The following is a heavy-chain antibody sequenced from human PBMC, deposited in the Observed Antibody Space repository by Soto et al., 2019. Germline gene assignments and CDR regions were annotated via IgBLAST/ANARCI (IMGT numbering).Heavy chain of an antibody. CDR2: MDYSGST. V-gene: IGHV4-39*07. J-gene: IGHJ3*02. Sequence: SETLSLTCTVSGGSISASSYYWGWIRQPPGKGLEWIGSMDYSGSTNYNPSLKSRVTISVDKSKNQFSLKLSSVTAADTAVYYCARKGWPDVFDIWGQGAMVTVSS. CDR1: GGSISASSYY. CDR3: ARKGWPDVFDI.